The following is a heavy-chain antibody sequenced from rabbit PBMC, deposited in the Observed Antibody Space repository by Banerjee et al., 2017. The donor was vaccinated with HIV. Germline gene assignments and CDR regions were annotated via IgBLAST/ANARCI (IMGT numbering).Heavy chain of an antibody. CDR3: ATTYGYAGYAYAINL. V-gene: IGHV1S43*01. CDR2: IYNGDGST. Sequence: QQQLEESGGGLVKPGGTLTLTCKASGIDFSSSYYMCWVRQAPGKGLELIACIYNGDGSTWYASWAKGRFTISRSTSLNTVDLKMTSLTAADTATYFCATTYGYAGYAYAINLWGPGTLVTVS. CDR1: GIDFSSSYY. J-gene: IGHJ4*01. D-gene: IGHD6-1*01.